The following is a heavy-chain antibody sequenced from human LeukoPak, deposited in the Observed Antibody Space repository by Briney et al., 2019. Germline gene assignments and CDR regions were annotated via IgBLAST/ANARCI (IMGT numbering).Heavy chain of an antibody. J-gene: IGHJ4*02. CDR2: IGSSGTTR. Sequence: GGSLRLSCAVSGFPFSIYEMNWVRQAPGKGLEWVSNIGSSGTTRYYADSVKGRFSISRDDAKNSLYLQMNSLRVEDTGVYYCALLAVASDFDYWGQGALVTVSS. V-gene: IGHV3-48*03. CDR3: ALLAVASDFDY. D-gene: IGHD6-19*01. CDR1: GFPFSIYE.